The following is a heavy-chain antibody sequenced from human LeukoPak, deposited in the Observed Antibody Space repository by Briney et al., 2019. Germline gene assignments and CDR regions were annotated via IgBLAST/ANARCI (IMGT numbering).Heavy chain of an antibody. CDR3: ARAGEQIGYYFDY. CDR1: GGTFSSYA. CDR2: IIPIFGTA. D-gene: IGHD4-17*01. Sequence: SVKVSCKASGGTFSSYAISWVRQAPGQGLEWMGGIIPIFGTADYAQKFQGRVTITTDESTSTAYMELSSLRSEDTAVYYCARAGEQIGYYFDYWGQGTLVTVSS. J-gene: IGHJ4*02. V-gene: IGHV1-69*05.